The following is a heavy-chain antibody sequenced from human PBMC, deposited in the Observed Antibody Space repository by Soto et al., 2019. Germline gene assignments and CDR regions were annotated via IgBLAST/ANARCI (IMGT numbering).Heavy chain of an antibody. CDR2: IIPIFGTA. D-gene: IGHD4-17*01. CDR3: AREFGDYGGDDY. Sequence: ASVKVSCKASGGTFSSYAISWVRQAPGQGLEWMGGIIPIFGTANYAQKFQGRVTITADESTSTAYMELSSLRSEDTAVYYCAREFGDYGGDDYWGQGTLVTVS. V-gene: IGHV1-69*13. CDR1: GGTFSSYA. J-gene: IGHJ4*02.